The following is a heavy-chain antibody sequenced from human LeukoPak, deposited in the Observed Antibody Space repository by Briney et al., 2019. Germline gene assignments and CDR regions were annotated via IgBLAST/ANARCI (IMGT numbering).Heavy chain of an antibody. D-gene: IGHD2-2*01. V-gene: IGHV1-2*02. CDR1: GYTFTGYY. CDR2: INPNSGGT. CDR3: ARAEFDVCSSTRCYLFDY. J-gene: IGHJ4*02. Sequence: ASVKVSCKASGYTFTGYYMHWVRQAPGQGLEWMGWINPNSGGTNYAQKFQGRVTMTRDTSISTAYMELSRLRSDDTAVYYCARAEFDVCSSTRCYLFDYWGQGTLVTVSS.